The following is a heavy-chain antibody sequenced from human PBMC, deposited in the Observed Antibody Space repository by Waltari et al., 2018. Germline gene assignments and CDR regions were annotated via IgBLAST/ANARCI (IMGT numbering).Heavy chain of an antibody. CDR2: IYYSGST. CDR3: ARGADSSGYYSPFDY. J-gene: IGHJ4*02. Sequence: QVQLQESGPGLVKPSENRSLTCTVSGGSIRSHYWSWIRQPPGKGLEWIGYIYYSGSTNYNPSLKSRVTISVDTSKNQFSLKLSSVTAADTAVYYCARGADSSGYYSPFDYWGQGTLVTVSS. CDR1: GGSIRSHY. V-gene: IGHV4-59*11. D-gene: IGHD3-22*01.